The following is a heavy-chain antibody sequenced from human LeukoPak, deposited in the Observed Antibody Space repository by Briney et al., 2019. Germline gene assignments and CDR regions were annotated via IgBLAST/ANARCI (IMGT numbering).Heavy chain of an antibody. CDR2: IRYDGSNK. Sequence: GGSLRLSCAASGFTFSSYGMHWVRQAPGKGLEWVAFIRYDGSNKYYADSVKGRFTISRDNSKNTLYLQMNSLRAEDTAVYYCATIYGSGSYLPYYYYYMDVWGKGTTVTISS. J-gene: IGHJ6*03. CDR3: ATIYGSGSYLPYYYYYMDV. D-gene: IGHD3-10*01. V-gene: IGHV3-30*02. CDR1: GFTFSSYG.